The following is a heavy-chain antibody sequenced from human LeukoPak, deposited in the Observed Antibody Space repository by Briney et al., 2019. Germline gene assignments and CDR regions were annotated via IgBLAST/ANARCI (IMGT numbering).Heavy chain of an antibody. V-gene: IGHV1-2*02. J-gene: IGHJ3*02. CDR1: GYTFTGYY. Sequence: ASVKVSCKAAGYTFTGYYMHWVRQAPGQGLEWMGWINPNSGGTNYAQKFQGRVTMTRDTSISTAYMELSRLRSDDTAVYYCARVRPYSGSYRDAFDIWGQGTMVTVSS. D-gene: IGHD1-26*01. CDR3: ARVRPYSGSYRDAFDI. CDR2: INPNSGGT.